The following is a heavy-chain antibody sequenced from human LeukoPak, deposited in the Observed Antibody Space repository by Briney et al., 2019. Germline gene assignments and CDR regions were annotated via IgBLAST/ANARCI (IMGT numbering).Heavy chain of an antibody. J-gene: IGHJ3*02. CDR1: GGSIGSGDFY. CDR2: IYNSGST. CDR3: ARGGYYYDSSPFDI. D-gene: IGHD3-22*01. V-gene: IGHV4-30-4*01. Sequence: SETLSLTCSVSGGSIGSGDFYWSWIRQPPGKGLEWIGYIYNSGSTFYNPSLKSRVTISVDTSKNQFSLKLSSVTAADTAVYYCARGGYYYDSSPFDIWGQGTMVTVSS.